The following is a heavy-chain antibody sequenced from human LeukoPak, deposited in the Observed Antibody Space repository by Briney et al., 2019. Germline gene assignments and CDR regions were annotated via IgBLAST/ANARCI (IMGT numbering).Heavy chain of an antibody. J-gene: IGHJ4*02. CDR2: INTNTGNP. CDR3: VRYYYYDSSGYYAFDY. Sequence: GAPVKVSCKASGYTVTSYGMNWVRQAPGQGLEWMGWINTNTGNPTYAQGFTGRFVFSLDTSVSTAYLQISSLKAEDTAVYYCVRYYYYDSSGYYAFDYWGQGTLVTVSS. V-gene: IGHV7-4-1*02. D-gene: IGHD3-22*01. CDR1: GYTVTSYG.